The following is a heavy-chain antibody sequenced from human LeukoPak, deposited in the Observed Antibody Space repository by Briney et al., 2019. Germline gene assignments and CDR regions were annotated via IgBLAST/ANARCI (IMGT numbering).Heavy chain of an antibody. CDR3: AKDPYITTVTINVLVEKYAY. J-gene: IGHJ4*02. CDR2: TSGSGGST. Sequence: GGSLRLSCAASGFTFSSYAMSGVRQAPGKGLEWVSATSGSGGSTYYADSVKGRFTISRDNSKNTLYLQMNSLRAEDTAVYYCAKDPYITTVTINVLVEKYAYGGQGTLVTVSP. V-gene: IGHV3-23*01. CDR1: GFTFSSYA. D-gene: IGHD4-17*01.